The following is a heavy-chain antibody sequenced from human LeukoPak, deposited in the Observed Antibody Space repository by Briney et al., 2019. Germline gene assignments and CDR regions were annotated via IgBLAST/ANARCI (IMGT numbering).Heavy chain of an antibody. CDR3: AKDIGTGTEVAVYMDV. V-gene: IGHV3-43D*03. CDR2: ISWDGGST. CDR1: GFTFTEYA. D-gene: IGHD2-8*02. J-gene: IGHJ6*03. Sequence: GGSLRLSCAASGFTFTEYAMSWVRQAAGKGLEWVSLISWDGGSTYYADSVKGRFTISRDNSKNSLYLQMNSLRAEDTALYYCAKDIGTGTEVAVYMDVWGKGTTVTVSS.